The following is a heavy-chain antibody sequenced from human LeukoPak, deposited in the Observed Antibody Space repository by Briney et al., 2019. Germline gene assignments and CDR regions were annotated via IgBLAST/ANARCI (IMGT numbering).Heavy chain of an antibody. CDR1: GGSISSGSYY. V-gene: IGHV4-61*02. J-gene: IGHJ6*03. Sequence: SETLSLTCTVSGGSISSGSYYWSWIRQPAGKGLEWIGRIYTSGSTNYNPSLKSRVTISVDTSKNQFSLKLSSVTAADTAVYYCARSVEGYCSGGSCYSYYYYMDVWGKGTSVTVSS. CDR3: ARSVEGYCSGGSCYSYYYYMDV. D-gene: IGHD2-15*01. CDR2: IYTSGST.